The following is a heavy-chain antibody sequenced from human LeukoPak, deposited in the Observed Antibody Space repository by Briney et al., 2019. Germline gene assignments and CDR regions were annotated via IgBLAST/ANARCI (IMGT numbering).Heavy chain of an antibody. J-gene: IGHJ4*02. Sequence: SETLSLTCAVYGGSFSGYYWIWIRQPPGKGLEWIGEINHSGSTNYNPSLKSRVTISVDTSKNQFSLKLSSVTAADSAVYYCARMTGGLIPYWGQGTLVTVSS. V-gene: IGHV4-34*01. CDR3: ARMTGGLIPY. CDR2: INHSGST. CDR1: GGSFSGYY.